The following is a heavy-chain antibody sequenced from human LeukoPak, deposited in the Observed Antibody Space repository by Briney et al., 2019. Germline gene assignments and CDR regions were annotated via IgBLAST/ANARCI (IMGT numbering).Heavy chain of an antibody. CDR2: ISGSGGST. CDR3: AKDQDPHSYGSGSYAPFDY. D-gene: IGHD3-10*01. CDR1: GFTFSSYW. V-gene: IGHV3-23*01. Sequence: GGSLRLPCAASGFTFSSYWMTWVRQAPGKGLEWVSHISGSGGSTKYSGSVKGRFTISRDNSKNTLYLQINSLGADDTAVYYCAKDQDPHSYGSGSYAPFDYWGQGTLVTVSS. J-gene: IGHJ4*02.